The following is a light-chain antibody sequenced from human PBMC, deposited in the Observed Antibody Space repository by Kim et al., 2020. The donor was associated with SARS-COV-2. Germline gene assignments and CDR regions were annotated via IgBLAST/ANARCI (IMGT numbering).Light chain of an antibody. CDR1: QSVSSN. CDR2: GAS. Sequence: SVSPGERATLDCRASQSVSSNLAWYQQKPGQAPRLLIYGASTRATGIPARFSGSGSGTEFTLTISSLQSEDFAVYYCQQYNNWPYTFGQGTKLEIK. J-gene: IGKJ2*01. CDR3: QQYNNWPYT. V-gene: IGKV3-15*01.